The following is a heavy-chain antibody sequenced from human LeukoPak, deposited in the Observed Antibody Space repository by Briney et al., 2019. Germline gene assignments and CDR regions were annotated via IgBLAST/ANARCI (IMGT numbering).Heavy chain of an antibody. J-gene: IGHJ4*02. Sequence: SETLSLTCTVSGGSISSGSYYWSWLRQPAGKGLEWIGRIYTSGSTNYNPSLKSRVTISVDTSKNQFSLKLSSVTAADTAVYYCARGVTKNIYFDYWGQGTLVTVSS. CDR1: GGSISSGSYY. V-gene: IGHV4-61*02. D-gene: IGHD2-21*02. CDR2: IYTSGST. CDR3: ARGVTKNIYFDY.